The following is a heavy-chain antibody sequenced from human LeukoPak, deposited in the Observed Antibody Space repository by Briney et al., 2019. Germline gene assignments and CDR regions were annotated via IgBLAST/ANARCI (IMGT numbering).Heavy chain of an antibody. CDR3: ARLSAYYYGSFFYYYMDV. Sequence: ETLSLTCSVSGGSISSSSYFRGWIRQSPGKGPEWVANIKQDESERYTVDSVKGRFTISRDNAKNSVYLHMNSLRAEDTALYYCARLSAYYYGSFFYYYMDVWGKGTTVTVSS. D-gene: IGHD3-10*01. CDR2: IKQDESER. J-gene: IGHJ6*03. CDR1: GGSISSSSYF. V-gene: IGHV3-7*01.